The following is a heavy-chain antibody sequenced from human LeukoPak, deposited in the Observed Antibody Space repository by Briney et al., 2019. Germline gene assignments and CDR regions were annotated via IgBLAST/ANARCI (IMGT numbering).Heavy chain of an antibody. CDR1: GFTFSNYA. V-gene: IGHV3-23*01. CDR3: ARERGYDFWSGSRVLFDY. J-gene: IGHJ4*02. CDR2: TSGSGGRT. D-gene: IGHD3-3*01. Sequence: PGGSLRLSCEASGFTFSNYAMSWVRQAPEKGLEWVSTTSGSGGRTYYADSVKDRFTVSRDNSKDTLYLQMNSLRAEDTAVYYCARERGYDFWSGSRVLFDYWGQGTLVTVSS.